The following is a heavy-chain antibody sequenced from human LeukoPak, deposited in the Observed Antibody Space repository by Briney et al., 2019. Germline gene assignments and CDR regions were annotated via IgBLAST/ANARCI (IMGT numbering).Heavy chain of an antibody. D-gene: IGHD3-22*01. CDR1: GGSISSYY. Sequence: PSETLSLTCTVSGGSISSYYWSWIRQPPGKGLEWIGEINHSGSTNYNPSLKSRVTISVDTSKNQFSLKLSSVTAADTAVYYCARVGYDSSGYYYVYFDYWGQGTLVTVSS. V-gene: IGHV4-34*01. CDR3: ARVGYDSSGYYYVYFDY. J-gene: IGHJ4*02. CDR2: INHSGST.